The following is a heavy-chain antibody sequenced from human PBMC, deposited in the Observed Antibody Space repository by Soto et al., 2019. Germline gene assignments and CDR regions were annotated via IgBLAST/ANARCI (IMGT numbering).Heavy chain of an antibody. D-gene: IGHD3-16*01. V-gene: IGHV1-8*01. Sequence: PSVKVSCKASGYSFTHKDVSWVRQATGQGLEWMGWMNPGSGDTGYAQKFQGRVTMTRDISIATAYMELSSLRSDDTAIYYCARMATFGSLNWFDPWGQGTLVTVAS. CDR1: GYSFTHKD. J-gene: IGHJ5*02. CDR2: MNPGSGDT. CDR3: ARMATFGSLNWFDP.